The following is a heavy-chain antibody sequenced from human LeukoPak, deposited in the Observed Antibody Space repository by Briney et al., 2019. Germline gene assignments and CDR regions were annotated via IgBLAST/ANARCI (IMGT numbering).Heavy chain of an antibody. D-gene: IGHD3-22*01. CDR2: ISAYNGNT. CDR3: ARDASRATYYYDSSAFYSNY. V-gene: IGHV1-18*01. CDR1: GYTFNSYG. J-gene: IGHJ4*02. Sequence: ASVKVSCKASGYTFNSYGISWVRQAPGQGLEWMGWISAYNGNTNHAQRVQGRLTMTTDTSTSTAYMELRSLRSDDTAVYYCARDASRATYYYDSSAFYSNYWGQGTLVTVSS.